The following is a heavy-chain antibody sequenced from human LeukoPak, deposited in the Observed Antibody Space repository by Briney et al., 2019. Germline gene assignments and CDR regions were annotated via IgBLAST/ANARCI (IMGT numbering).Heavy chain of an antibody. CDR3: ARVYYGSGPAPQFDY. D-gene: IGHD3-10*01. J-gene: IGHJ4*02. V-gene: IGHV1-69*13. Sequence: GASVKVSCKASGYXFTSYAISWVRQAPGQGLEWMGGIIPIFGTANYAQKFQGRVTITADESTSTAYMELSSLRSEDTAVYYCARVYYGSGPAPQFDYWGQGTLVTVSS. CDR1: GYXFTSYA. CDR2: IIPIFGTA.